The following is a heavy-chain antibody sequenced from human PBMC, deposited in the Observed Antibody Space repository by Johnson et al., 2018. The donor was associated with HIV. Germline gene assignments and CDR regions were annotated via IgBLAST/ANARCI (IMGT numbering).Heavy chain of an antibody. J-gene: IGHJ3*02. D-gene: IGHD1-1*01. Sequence: VQLVESGGGVVRPGGSLRLSCAASGFTFDDYGMSWVRQAPGKGLEWVSGINWNGGSTGYADSVKGRFTISRDNAKNSLYLQMNSLRAEDTAVYYCARDRIKDNWSPNDAFDIWGQGTLVTVSS. V-gene: IGHV3-20*04. CDR2: INWNGGST. CDR1: GFTFDDYG. CDR3: ARDRIKDNWSPNDAFDI.